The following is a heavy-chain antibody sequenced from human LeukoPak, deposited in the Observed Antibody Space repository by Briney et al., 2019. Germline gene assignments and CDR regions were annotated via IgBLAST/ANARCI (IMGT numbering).Heavy chain of an antibody. V-gene: IGHV1-8*01. CDR2: MNPNSGNT. D-gene: IGHD3-3*01. CDR3: AMAGVPLMAIFGVVIYGNWFDP. CDR1: GYTFTSYD. Sequence: ASVKVSCKASGYTFTSYDINWVRQATGQGLEWMGWMNPNSGNTDYAQKFRGRVTITRNTSISTAYMELSSLRSEDTAVYYCAMAGVPLMAIFGVVIYGNWFDPWGQGTLVTVSS. J-gene: IGHJ5*02.